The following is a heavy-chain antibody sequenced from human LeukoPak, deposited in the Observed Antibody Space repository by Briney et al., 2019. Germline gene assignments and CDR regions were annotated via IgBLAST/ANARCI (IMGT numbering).Heavy chain of an antibody. CDR2: INPNSGGT. CDR3: ARDYYDSSGFGAFDI. V-gene: IGHV1-2*02. J-gene: IGHJ3*02. D-gene: IGHD3-22*01. Sequence: ASVKLSCKASGYTFTAYYMHWVRQAPGQGLEWMGWINPNSGGTNYAQKFQGRVTMTRDTSISTAYMELSRLRPDDTAVYYCARDYYDSSGFGAFDIWGQGTIDSVSS. CDR1: GYTFTAYY.